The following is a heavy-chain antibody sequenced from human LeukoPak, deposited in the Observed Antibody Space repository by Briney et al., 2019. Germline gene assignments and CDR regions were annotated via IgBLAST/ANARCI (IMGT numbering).Heavy chain of an antibody. D-gene: IGHD1-26*01. CDR3: ARVEPYSYYFGMDV. J-gene: IGHJ6*02. Sequence: PSETLSLTRTVSGGSISTYYWSWIRQSPGKGLDWIGYIHDTGSTNYNPSLKSRVSISVDRSKSQFSLHLSSVTAADTAVYFCARVEPYSYYFGMDVWGRGTTVTVSS. CDR1: GGSISTYY. V-gene: IGHV4-59*08. CDR2: IHDTGST.